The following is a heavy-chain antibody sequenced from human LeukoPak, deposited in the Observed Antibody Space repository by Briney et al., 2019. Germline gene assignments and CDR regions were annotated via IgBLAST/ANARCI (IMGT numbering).Heavy chain of an antibody. J-gene: IGHJ5*01. CDR1: GFIFRNYA. CDR2: ITGSGDTT. Sequence: GGSLRLSCAASGFIFRNYAMSWVRQAPGKGLEWVSAITGSGDTTYYADSVKGRFTISRDNSKNALYVEMNTLRAEDTAVYYCVKWGDYDILTGYYVPDSWGQGTLVTVSS. CDR3: VKWGDYDILTGYYVPDS. D-gene: IGHD3-9*01. V-gene: IGHV3-23*01.